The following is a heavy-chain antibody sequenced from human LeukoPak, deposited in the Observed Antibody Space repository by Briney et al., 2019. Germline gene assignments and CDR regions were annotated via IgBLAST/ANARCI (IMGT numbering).Heavy chain of an antibody. J-gene: IGHJ6*02. CDR1: GGSISTYY. V-gene: IGHV4-59*01. D-gene: IGHD4-17*01. Sequence: SETLSLTCTVSGGSISTYYWSWIRQPPGKGLEWIGYIYYSGNTNYNPSLKSRVTISVETSKNQFSLKLRSVTAADTAVYYCAREGTVTSGHYGMDVWGQGTTVTVSS. CDR3: AREGTVTSGHYGMDV. CDR2: IYYSGNT.